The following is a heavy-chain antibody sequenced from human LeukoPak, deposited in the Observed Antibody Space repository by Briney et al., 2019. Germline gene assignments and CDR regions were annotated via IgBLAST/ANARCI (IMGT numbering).Heavy chain of an antibody. J-gene: IGHJ3*02. Sequence: GGSLRLSCAASGFTFSSYSMNWVRQAPGKGLEWVSSISSDSNYIFYADSVQGRFTISRDNAENSLFLQMNSLRAEDTAVYYCASRYCTSTNCYAFGIWGQGTMVTVSS. CDR2: ISSDSNYI. CDR3: ASRYCTSTNCYAFGI. D-gene: IGHD2-2*01. CDR1: GFTFSSYS. V-gene: IGHV3-21*01.